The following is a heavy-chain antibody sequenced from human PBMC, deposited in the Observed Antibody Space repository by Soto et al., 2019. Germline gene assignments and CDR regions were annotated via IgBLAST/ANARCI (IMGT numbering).Heavy chain of an antibody. Sequence: QLLQSGGGLVQPGGSLTLSCAASGFTFGTTDMSWVRQAPGEGLEWVSTIDGSVGITYYADSVKGRFTISRDNSRNTVYLQINSLRGDDTALYYCVKNSGRFNTWGQGALVTDSS. CDR2: IDGSVGIT. V-gene: IGHV3-23*01. CDR3: VKNSGRFNT. CDR1: GFTFGTTD. J-gene: IGHJ5*02. D-gene: IGHD3-10*01.